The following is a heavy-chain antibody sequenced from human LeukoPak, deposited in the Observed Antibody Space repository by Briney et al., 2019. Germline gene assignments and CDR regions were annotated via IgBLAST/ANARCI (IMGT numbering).Heavy chain of an antibody. J-gene: IGHJ4*01. Sequence: GESLKISCEASGYNFANYWIAWVRQLPGGDLDYMGLVYPGDSDTLYSPSFQGQVTISADKSTSTAFLQWSSLKASDTAVYYCARLLRVSDYYESGRYYSPDYWGQGILVTVSS. CDR1: GYNFANYW. CDR2: VYPGDSDT. D-gene: IGHD3-22*01. V-gene: IGHV5-51*01. CDR3: ARLLRVSDYYESGRYYSPDY.